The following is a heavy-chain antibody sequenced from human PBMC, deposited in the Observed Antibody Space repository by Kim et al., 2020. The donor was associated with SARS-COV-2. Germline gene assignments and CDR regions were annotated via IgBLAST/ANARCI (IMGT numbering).Heavy chain of an antibody. CDR3: ARDETTTIFGVVILDDALDI. CDR1: GYTFTSYA. Sequence: ASVKVSCKASGYTFTSYAINWVRQAPGLGLEWMGWINTNTGNPTYAQGFTGRFVFSLYTSVSTAYLQISSLKAEDTAVYYCARDETTTIFGVVILDDALDIWGQGTMVTVSS. J-gene: IGHJ3*02. D-gene: IGHD3-3*01. CDR2: INTNTGNP. V-gene: IGHV7-4-1*02.